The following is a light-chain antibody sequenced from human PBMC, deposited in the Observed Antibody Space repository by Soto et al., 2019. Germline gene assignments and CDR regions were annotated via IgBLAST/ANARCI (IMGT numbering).Light chain of an antibody. CDR3: CSHAGDNTYV. V-gene: IGLV2-8*01. J-gene: IGLJ1*01. CDR2: EVT. Sequence: QSALTQPASVSGSPGQSITISCTGTSSDVGAYNFVSWYQHHPGRAPKLIIYEVTKRPSGVPDRFSGSKSGNTASLTVSGLQAEDEADYFCCSHAGDNTYVFGTGTKVTVL. CDR1: SSDVGAYNF.